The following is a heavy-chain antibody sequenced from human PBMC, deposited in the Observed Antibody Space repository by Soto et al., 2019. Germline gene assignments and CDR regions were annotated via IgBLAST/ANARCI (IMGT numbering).Heavy chain of an antibody. CDR1: GFSFSGYA. CDR2: TGASGRTT. D-gene: IGHD1-20*01. V-gene: IGHV3-23*01. CDR3: ATVHNTSRSFDY. J-gene: IGHJ4*02. Sequence: EVQLLESGGVLVQPGGSLRLSCAASGFSFSGYAMTWVRQAQGKGLEWVSTTGASGRTTYYADSVKGRFTVSRDNSKNTLDLQMSSLRADDTAVYYCATVHNTSRSFDYWGQGTLVTVSS.